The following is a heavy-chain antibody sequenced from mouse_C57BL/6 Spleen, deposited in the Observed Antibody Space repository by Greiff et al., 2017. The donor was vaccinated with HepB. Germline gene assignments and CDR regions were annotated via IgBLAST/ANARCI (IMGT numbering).Heavy chain of an antibody. Sequence: VQLQQSGAELVKPGASVKLSCKASGYTFTSYWMHWVKQRPGQGLEWIGMIHPNSGSTNYNEKFKSKATLTVDKSSSTAYMQLSSLTSEDSAVYYCARQRDSSGFWFAYWGQGTLVTVSA. D-gene: IGHD3-2*02. V-gene: IGHV1-64*01. CDR3: ARQRDSSGFWFAY. CDR2: IHPNSGST. J-gene: IGHJ3*01. CDR1: GYTFTSYW.